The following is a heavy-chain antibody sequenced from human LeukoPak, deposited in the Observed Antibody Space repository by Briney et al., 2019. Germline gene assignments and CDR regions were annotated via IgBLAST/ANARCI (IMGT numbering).Heavy chain of an antibody. D-gene: IGHD6-13*01. CDR3: AGGTSSWYPFDAFDI. Sequence: KFQGRVTITRDTSASTAYMKLSSLRSEDTAVYYCAGGTSSWYPFDAFDIWGQGTMVTVSS. V-gene: IGHV1-3*01. J-gene: IGHJ3*02.